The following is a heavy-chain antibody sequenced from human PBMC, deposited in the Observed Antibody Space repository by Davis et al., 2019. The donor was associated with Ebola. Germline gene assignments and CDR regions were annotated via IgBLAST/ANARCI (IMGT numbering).Heavy chain of an antibody. V-gene: IGHV3-53*01. CDR2: IYSGGST. J-gene: IGHJ4*02. D-gene: IGHD2-21*01. CDR1: GFTLSSNY. Sequence: GSLRLSCAASGFTLSSNYMSWVRQAPGKGLEWVSVIYSGGSTYYADSVKGRFTISRDNSKNTLYLQMNSLKTEDTAVYYCTMSAMIDYWGQGTLVTVSS. CDR3: TMSAMIDY.